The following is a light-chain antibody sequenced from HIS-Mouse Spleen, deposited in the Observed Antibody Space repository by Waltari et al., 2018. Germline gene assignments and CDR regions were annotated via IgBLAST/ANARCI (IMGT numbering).Light chain of an antibody. J-gene: IGLJ1*01. CDR2: QDS. Sequence: SYELTQPPSVSVSPGQTASITCPGDKLGDKYACWYQQKPGQSPVLVLYQDSKRPSGIPERFSGSNSGNTATLTISGTPAMDEADYYCQAWDSSTAVFGTGTKVTVL. V-gene: IGLV3-1*01. CDR1: KLGDKY. CDR3: QAWDSSTAV.